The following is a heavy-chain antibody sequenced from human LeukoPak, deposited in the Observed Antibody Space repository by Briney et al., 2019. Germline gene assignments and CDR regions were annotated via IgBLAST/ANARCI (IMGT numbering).Heavy chain of an antibody. J-gene: IGHJ3*02. Sequence: SVKVSCKASGGTFSSYAISWVRQAPGQGLEWMGRIIPILGIANYAQKFQGRVTITADKSTSTAYMELSSLRSEDTAVYYCARRGYSSGLGAAFDIWGQGTMVTVSS. CDR3: ARRGYSSGLGAAFDI. CDR2: IIPILGIA. V-gene: IGHV1-69*04. CDR1: GGTFSSYA. D-gene: IGHD6-19*01.